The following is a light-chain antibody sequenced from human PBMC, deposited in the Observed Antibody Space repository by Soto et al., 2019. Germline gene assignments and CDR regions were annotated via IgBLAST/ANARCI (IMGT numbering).Light chain of an antibody. CDR1: QNLLHSNGYNY. J-gene: IGKJ4*01. CDR3: AQGLATPFT. Sequence: EIVLTPSPLSLPVTPGEPASISCRSSQNLLHSNGYNYLNWYLQKPGQSPQLLIYLGSNRASGVPDRFSGSGSGTDFTLTINRVEAEDVGLYFCAQGLATPFTFGGGTKVEIK. V-gene: IGKV2-28*01. CDR2: LGS.